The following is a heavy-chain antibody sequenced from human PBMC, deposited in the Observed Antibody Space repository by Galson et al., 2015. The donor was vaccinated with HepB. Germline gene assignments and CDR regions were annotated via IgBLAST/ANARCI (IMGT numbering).Heavy chain of an antibody. V-gene: IGHV4-34*01. J-gene: IGHJ4*02. CDR3: ARFRRLSSSWCYDY. D-gene: IGHD6-13*01. CDR1: GGSFSGYY. CDR2: INHSGST. Sequence: LSLTCAVYGGSFSGYYWSWIRQPPGKGLEWIGEINHSGSTNYNPSLKSRVTISVDTSKNQFSLKLSSVTAADTAVYYCARFRRLSSSWCYDYWGQGTLVTVSS.